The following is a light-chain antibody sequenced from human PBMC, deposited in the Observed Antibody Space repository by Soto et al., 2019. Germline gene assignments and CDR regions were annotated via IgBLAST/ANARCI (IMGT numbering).Light chain of an antibody. CDR3: QQYNSWPLT. CDR2: SAS. J-gene: IGKJ1*01. Sequence: EIVMTQSPATLSVSPGERATLSCRASQSVSNNLAWYQQKPGQAPRVLIYSASTRATGIPARFGGSGSGTEFTLTISSLQSEDFAVYYCQQYNSWPLTFGQGTKVEIK. V-gene: IGKV3-15*01. CDR1: QSVSNN.